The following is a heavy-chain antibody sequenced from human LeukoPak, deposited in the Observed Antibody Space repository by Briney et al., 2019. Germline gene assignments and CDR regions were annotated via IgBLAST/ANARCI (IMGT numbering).Heavy chain of an antibody. J-gene: IGHJ4*02. D-gene: IGHD6-13*01. V-gene: IGHV3-74*01. CDR1: GFTFNTNW. Sequence: PGGSLRLSCAASGFTFNTNWMHWVRQAPGKGLVWVSRINSDGSSTSYADSVKGRFTISRDNAKNTLYLQMNSLRAEDTAVYYCVRGGIAAACLDYWGQGTLVTVSS. CDR2: INSDGSST. CDR3: VRGGIAAACLDY.